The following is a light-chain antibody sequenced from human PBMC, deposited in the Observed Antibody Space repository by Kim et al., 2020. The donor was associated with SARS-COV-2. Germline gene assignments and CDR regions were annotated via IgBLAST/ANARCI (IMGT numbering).Light chain of an antibody. CDR2: AAS. Sequence: IQMTQSPSSLSASVGDRVTITCRASQDIANSLAWYQQKPGKVPKVLIYAASTLQSGVPSRFSGSGSGTESTLTIGSLQTEDVATYYCQKYNSAPWTFGPGTKVDIK. CDR1: QDIANS. V-gene: IGKV1-27*01. J-gene: IGKJ1*01. CDR3: QKYNSAPWT.